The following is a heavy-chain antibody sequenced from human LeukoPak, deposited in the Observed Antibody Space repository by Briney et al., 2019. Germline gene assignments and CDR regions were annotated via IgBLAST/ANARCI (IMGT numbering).Heavy chain of an antibody. J-gene: IGHJ4*02. CDR1: GYTLTELS. CDR3: ATVWWLPLRFDY. V-gene: IGHV1-24*01. CDR2: FDPEDGET. D-gene: IGHD5-12*01. Sequence: ASVKVSCKVSGYTLTELSMHWVRQAPGKGLEWMGGFDPEDGETIYAQKFQGRVTMTEDTSTDTAYMELSSLRSEDTAVYYCATVWWLPLRFDYWGQGTLVSVSS.